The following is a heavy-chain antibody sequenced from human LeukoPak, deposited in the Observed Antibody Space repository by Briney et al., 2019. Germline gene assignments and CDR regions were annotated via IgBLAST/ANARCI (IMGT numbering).Heavy chain of an antibody. D-gene: IGHD5-18*01. CDR1: GGSISSSSYY. J-gene: IGHJ6*03. V-gene: IGHV4-39*07. CDR3: ARDRPRLRGYSYGYYYYMDV. Sequence: PSETLSLTCTVSGGSISSSSYYWGWIRQPPGKGLEWIGTIYSSGSTYYNPSLKSRVTISVDTSKNQFSLKLTSVTAADTAVYYCARDRPRLRGYSYGYYYYMDVWGKGTTVTVSS. CDR2: IYSSGST.